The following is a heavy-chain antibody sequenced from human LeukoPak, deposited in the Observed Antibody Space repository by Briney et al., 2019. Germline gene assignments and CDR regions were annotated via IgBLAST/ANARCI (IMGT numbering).Heavy chain of an antibody. V-gene: IGHV1-2*02. Sequence: ASVKVSCKAAGYTFTGHYIHWVRQAHGQGLEWMGWINSNSGGTNYAQNFQGRVTMTRDTSVSTAYMELSRLRSDDTAVYYCARVSTLGCSSTTCLAFDVWGQGTVVIVSS. CDR2: INSNSGGT. D-gene: IGHD2-2*01. CDR1: GYTFTGHY. J-gene: IGHJ3*01. CDR3: ARVSTLGCSSTTCLAFDV.